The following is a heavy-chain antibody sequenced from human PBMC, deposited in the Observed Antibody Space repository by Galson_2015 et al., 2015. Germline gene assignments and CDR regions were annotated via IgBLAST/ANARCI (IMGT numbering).Heavy chain of an antibody. CDR2: ISLSGGST. Sequence: SLRLSCAASGFTFTSYAMSWVRQAPGKGLEWVSTISLSGGSTYYADSVKGRFTISRDNSKNTLYLRMSSLRAEDTAVYYCAKAARASYHIDYWGQGSLVTVSS. V-gene: IGHV3-23*01. CDR3: AKAARASYHIDY. J-gene: IGHJ4*02. D-gene: IGHD1-14*01. CDR1: GFTFTSYA.